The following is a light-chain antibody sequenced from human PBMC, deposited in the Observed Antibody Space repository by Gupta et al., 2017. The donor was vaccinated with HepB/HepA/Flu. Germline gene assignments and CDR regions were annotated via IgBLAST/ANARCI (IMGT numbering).Light chain of an antibody. CDR2: TAS. Sequence: DSDLTQSPSSLSASVGDRATISCRSSQGIGNHVAWYQQRPGEVPRLLIYTASTLQSGVPSRFGGSGSGTDFTLTISSLQPEDVATYYCQKYYRSPLTFGGGTKVEI. J-gene: IGKJ4*02. CDR1: QGIGNH. V-gene: IGKV1-27*01. CDR3: QKYYRSPLT.